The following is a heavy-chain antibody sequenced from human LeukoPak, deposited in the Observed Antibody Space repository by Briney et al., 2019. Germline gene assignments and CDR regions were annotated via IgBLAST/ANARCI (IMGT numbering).Heavy chain of an antibody. D-gene: IGHD3-10*01. J-gene: IGHJ4*02. CDR2: VSGSGVST. Sequence: PGGSLRLSCAASGFTFSSYAMNWVRQAPGKGLEWVASVSGSGVSTYYADSVKGRFTISRDNSRNTLYLQMNSLRAEDTAAYYCTKDHGSYGSGSLLFDYWGQGTLVTASS. CDR3: TKDHGSYGSGSLLFDY. CDR1: GFTFSSYA. V-gene: IGHV3-23*01.